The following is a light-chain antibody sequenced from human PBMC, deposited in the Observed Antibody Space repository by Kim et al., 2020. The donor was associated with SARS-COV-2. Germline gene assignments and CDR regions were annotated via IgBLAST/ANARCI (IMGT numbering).Light chain of an antibody. CDR3: NSRDSSGDHVV. Sequence: ALGQTVRLTCQGDSLRNYYATWYQQRPGQAPVLVLYGKYNRPSGIPDRFSGSASGNTASLTITGAQAEDEADYYCNSRDSSGDHVVLGGGTKLTVL. CDR2: GKY. J-gene: IGLJ3*02. V-gene: IGLV3-19*01. CDR1: SLRNYY.